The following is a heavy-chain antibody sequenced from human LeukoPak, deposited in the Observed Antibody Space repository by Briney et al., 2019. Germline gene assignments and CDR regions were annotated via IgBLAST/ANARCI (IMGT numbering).Heavy chain of an antibody. J-gene: IGHJ4*02. Sequence: SETLSLTCTVSGGSISSYYWSWIRQPPGKGLEWIGYIYYSGSTNYNPSLKSRVTISVDTSKNQFSLKLSSVTAADTAVYYCARLYDSSGYYFPNWGQGTLVTVSS. CDR1: GGSISSYY. CDR2: IYYSGST. V-gene: IGHV4-59*01. D-gene: IGHD3-22*01. CDR3: ARLYDSSGYYFPN.